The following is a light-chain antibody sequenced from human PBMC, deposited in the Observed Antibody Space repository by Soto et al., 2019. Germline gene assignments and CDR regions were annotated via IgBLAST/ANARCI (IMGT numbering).Light chain of an antibody. J-gene: IGKJ3*01. CDR3: QYGGA. V-gene: IGKV3-11*01. CDR1: QSISYY. Sequence: EVLLTQSPATLSLSPGERATLSCRAGQSISYYVAWYQQKPGQAPRLLIYDASTRATDIPARFSGRGSGTDFTLTISSLEPDDFAVYYCQYGGAFGPGTKLEIK. CDR2: DAS.